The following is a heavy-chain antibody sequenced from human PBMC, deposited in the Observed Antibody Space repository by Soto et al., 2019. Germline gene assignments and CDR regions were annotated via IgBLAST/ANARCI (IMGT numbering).Heavy chain of an antibody. J-gene: IGHJ4*02. D-gene: IGHD1-26*01. CDR2: INGDGSST. Sequence: EVQLVESGGGLVQPGGSLRLSCAASGFTFSIYWMHWVRQAPGKGLEWVSRINGDGSSTSNADPVKGRFTSSRDNAKNTLYLEMNSRRAADPAVYYCARESMWAPDYWGQGTLVAVSS. CDR1: GFTFSIYW. CDR3: ARESMWAPDY. V-gene: IGHV3-74*01.